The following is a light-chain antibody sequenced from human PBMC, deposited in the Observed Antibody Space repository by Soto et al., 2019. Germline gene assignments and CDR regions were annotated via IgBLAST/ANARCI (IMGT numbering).Light chain of an antibody. J-gene: IGKJ1*01. CDR3: LQDYNYPWT. CDR1: QSISSH. CDR2: TAS. V-gene: IGKV1-6*01. Sequence: IRMTQSPSSLSASVGGTGAITCRASQSISSHLNWYQQKPGKAPNLLXYTASNLQSGVPSRFRGSGSGTDFTLTISSLPPEDFATYYCLQDYNYPWTFGQGTKVDIK.